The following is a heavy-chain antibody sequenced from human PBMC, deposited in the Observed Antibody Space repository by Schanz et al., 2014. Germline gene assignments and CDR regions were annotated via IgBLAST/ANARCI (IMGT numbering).Heavy chain of an antibody. J-gene: IGHJ4*02. CDR2: INPANGNT. CDR1: GYTFTSYY. Sequence: QVQLVQSGAEVKKPGASVKVSCKASGYTFTSYYMHWVRQAPGQGLEWMGWINPANGNTHYSPRLNGRVSISSDTAASTVYLHFSSLKSDDTAVYYCARDRRNADLDYWGQGTLVTVSS. V-gene: IGHV1-3*01. D-gene: IGHD1-1*01. CDR3: ARDRRNADLDY.